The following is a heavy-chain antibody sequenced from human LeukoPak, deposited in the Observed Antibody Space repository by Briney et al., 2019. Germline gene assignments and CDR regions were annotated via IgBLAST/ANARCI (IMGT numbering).Heavy chain of an antibody. CDR2: ISGSGGST. CDR1: GFTFSSYA. CDR3: AKAGGSYLEYYFDY. Sequence: PGGSLRLSCAASGFTFSSYAMSWVRQAPGKGLEWVSAISGSGGSTYYADSMKGRFTISRDNSKNTLYLQMNSLRAEDTAVYYCAKAGGSYLEYYFDYWGQGTLVTVSS. D-gene: IGHD1-26*01. J-gene: IGHJ4*02. V-gene: IGHV3-23*01.